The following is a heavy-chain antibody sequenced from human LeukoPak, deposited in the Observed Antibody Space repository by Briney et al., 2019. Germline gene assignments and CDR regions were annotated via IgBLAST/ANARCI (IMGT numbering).Heavy chain of an antibody. CDR3: ARSEWIQPYFDY. V-gene: IGHV4-34*01. CDR2: INHSGST. CDR1: GGSISSYY. D-gene: IGHD5-18*01. Sequence: SETLSLTCTVSGGSISSYYWSWIRQPAGKGLEWIGEINHSGSTNYNPSLKSRVTISVDTSKNQFSLKLSSVTAADTAVYYCARSEWIQPYFDYWGQGALVTVSS. J-gene: IGHJ4*02.